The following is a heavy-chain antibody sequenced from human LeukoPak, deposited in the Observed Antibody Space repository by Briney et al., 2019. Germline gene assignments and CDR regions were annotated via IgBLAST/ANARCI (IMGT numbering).Heavy chain of an antibody. Sequence: PGGSLRLSCAASGFTFSSFDMHWVRQAPGKGLEWVSGIGTLLDTDYPDSLKGRFTISRENAKNSVLLQMNNVRAGDTAVYYCVRGRNNNYYDDSGYSPYWGQGTLVTVSS. J-gene: IGHJ4*02. CDR3: VRGRNNNYYDDSGYSPY. CDR1: GFTFSSFD. D-gene: IGHD3-22*01. V-gene: IGHV3-13*01. CDR2: IGTLLDT.